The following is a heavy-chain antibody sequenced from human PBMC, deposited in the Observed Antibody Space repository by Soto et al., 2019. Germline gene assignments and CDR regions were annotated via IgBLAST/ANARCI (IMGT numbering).Heavy chain of an antibody. CDR1: GGSISIGGYS. Sequence: ASETLSLTCAVSGGSISIGGYSWSWVRQPPGKGLEWIGYIYHSGSTYYNPSLKSRVTISVDRSKNQFSLKLSSVTAADTAVYYCASAYCGGDCYATYRSYYYYGMDVWGQGTTVTVSS. CDR3: ASAYCGGDCYATYRSYYYYGMDV. J-gene: IGHJ6*02. CDR2: IYHSGST. D-gene: IGHD2-21*02. V-gene: IGHV4-30-2*01.